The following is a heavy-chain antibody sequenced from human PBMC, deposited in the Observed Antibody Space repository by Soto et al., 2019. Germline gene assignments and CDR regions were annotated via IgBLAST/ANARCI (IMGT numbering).Heavy chain of an antibody. CDR2: ISGSGGST. CDR3: ARYYDSSGPDL. V-gene: IGHV3-23*01. D-gene: IGHD3-22*01. J-gene: IGHJ2*01. CDR1: GFTFSSYA. Sequence: GGSLRLSCAASGFTFSSYAMSWVRQAPGKGLEWVSAISGSGGSTYYADSVKGRFTISRDNAKNSLYLQMNSLRAEDTAVYYCARYYDSSGPDLWGRGTLVTLSS.